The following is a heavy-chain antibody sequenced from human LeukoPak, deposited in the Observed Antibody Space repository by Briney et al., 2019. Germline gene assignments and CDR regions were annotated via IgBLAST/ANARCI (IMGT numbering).Heavy chain of an antibody. CDR1: GFTLSDHY. CDR3: AKDGPWERYETGQFDY. D-gene: IGHD5-12*01. Sequence: PGGSLGLSCAASGFTLSDHYMDWVRQAPGKGLEWVGRVRNKANGYRTEYAASVKGRFTVSGDASKSSLYLQMNSLKTEDTAVYYCAKDGPWERYETGQFDYWGQGTLVTVSS. CDR2: VRNKANGYRT. V-gene: IGHV3-72*01. J-gene: IGHJ4*02.